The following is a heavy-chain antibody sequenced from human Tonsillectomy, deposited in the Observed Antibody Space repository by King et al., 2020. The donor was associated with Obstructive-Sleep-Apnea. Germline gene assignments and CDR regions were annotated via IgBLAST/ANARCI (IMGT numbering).Heavy chain of an antibody. Sequence: QLVQSGAEVKKPGASVKVSCKASGFTFTTYDINWVRQATGQGLEWMGYMTPKSGDTGYAQKFQGRVSMTRDTSISTAYMELSSLRSEDTAVYYCVRVVSGDSFDYWGQGTLVTVSS. J-gene: IGHJ4*02. CDR3: VRVVSGDSFDY. CDR2: MTPKSGDT. V-gene: IGHV1-8*01. CDR1: GFTFTTYD. D-gene: IGHD3-10*02.